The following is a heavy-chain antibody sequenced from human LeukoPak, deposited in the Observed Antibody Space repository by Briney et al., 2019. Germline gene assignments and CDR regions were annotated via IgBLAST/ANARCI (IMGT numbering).Heavy chain of an antibody. D-gene: IGHD5-12*01. V-gene: IGHV4-61*01. CDR1: DGSISSGHYY. J-gene: IGHJ6*03. CDR3: ARAGISGYDRYYYYYMDV. Sequence: SETLSLTCTVSDGSISSGHYYWSWIRQPPGKGLEWIGYMYYSGSTNYNPSLKSRVTISVDTSKNQFSLKLSSVTAADTAVYYCARAGISGYDRYYYYYMDVWGKGTTVTVSS. CDR2: MYYSGST.